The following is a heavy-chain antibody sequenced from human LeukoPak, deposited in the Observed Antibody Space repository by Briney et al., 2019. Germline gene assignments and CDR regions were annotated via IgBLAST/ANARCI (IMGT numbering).Heavy chain of an antibody. CDR1: GFTFNSYA. D-gene: IGHD1-14*01. J-gene: IGHJ4*02. CDR2: IIDSGIST. CDR3: ARGVEPLAANTLAY. Sequence: PGGSLRLSCAASGFTFNSYAMTWVRQAPEKGLEWVSSIIDSGISTYYGDSVQGRFTISRDNSKNTLYLEMNSLSPDDTAVYYCARGVEPLAANTLAYWGQGTLVTVSS. V-gene: IGHV3-23*01.